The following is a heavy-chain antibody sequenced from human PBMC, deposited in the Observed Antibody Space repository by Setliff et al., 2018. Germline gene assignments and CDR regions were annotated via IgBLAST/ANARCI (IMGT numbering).Heavy chain of an antibody. V-gene: IGHV4-59*01. Sequence: PSETLSLTCTVSGGSFSTYYWSWIRRAPGKGLEWIGHVYCSGAANYNPSLKSRVTVSVDTSKNQFSLRLISVTAADTAVYCCARGGTFRYFDYWGQGTPVTVSS. CDR2: VYCSGAA. J-gene: IGHJ4*02. D-gene: IGHD5-12*01. CDR3: ARGGTFRYFDY. CDR1: GGSFSTYY.